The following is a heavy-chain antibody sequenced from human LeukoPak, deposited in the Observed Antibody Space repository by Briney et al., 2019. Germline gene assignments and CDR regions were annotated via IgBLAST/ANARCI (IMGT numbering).Heavy chain of an antibody. J-gene: IGHJ6*04. CDR2: ISAYNGNT. Sequence: ASVNVSCKASGYTFTSYGISWVRQAPGQGLEWMGWISAYNGNTNYPQNLQGRVTITTDTSTSTAYMELRSLRSDDTAVYYCARDRAHVLRYFDWFPETPYYYYGMDVWGKGTTVTVSS. CDR1: GYTFTSYG. CDR3: ARDRAHVLRYFDWFPETPYYYYGMDV. V-gene: IGHV1-18*04. D-gene: IGHD3-9*01.